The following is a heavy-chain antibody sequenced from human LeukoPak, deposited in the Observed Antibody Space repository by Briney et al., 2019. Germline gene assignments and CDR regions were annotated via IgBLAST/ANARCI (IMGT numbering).Heavy chain of an antibody. Sequence: SETLSLTCTVSGGSISSSSYYWGWIRQPPGKALEWIGYIYYSGNTNYNPSLQSRVTMSVDTSKNQFSLRLSSVTAADTAVYYCARDRFQSGGSPNVFDIWGRGTMVTVSS. J-gene: IGHJ3*02. CDR2: IYYSGNT. D-gene: IGHD1-26*01. V-gene: IGHV4-61*05. CDR1: GGSISSSSYY. CDR3: ARDRFQSGGSPNVFDI.